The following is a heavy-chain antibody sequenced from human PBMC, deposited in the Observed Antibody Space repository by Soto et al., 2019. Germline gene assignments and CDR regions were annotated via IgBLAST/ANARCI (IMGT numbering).Heavy chain of an antibody. CDR2: IRTISSAI. CDR1: GFTFSDYP. CDR3: ARETHSFDS. J-gene: IGHJ4*02. V-gene: IGHV3-48*02. Sequence: PGGSLRLSCAASGFTFSDYPMNWVRQAPGKGLEWVSSIRTISSAIYFADSVRGRFTISRDNDRNSLYLQMTSLRDEDTAVYYCARETHSFDSWGQGTLVTVSS.